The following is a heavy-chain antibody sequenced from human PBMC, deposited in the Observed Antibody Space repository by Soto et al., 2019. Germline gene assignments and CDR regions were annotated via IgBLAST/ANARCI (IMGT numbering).Heavy chain of an antibody. CDR1: GGTFSSYA. CDR3: ARATPSLDTAMDLDY. Sequence: GASVKVSCKASGGTFSSYAISWVRQAPGQGLEWMGGIIPIFGTANYAQKFQGRVTITADKSTSTAYMELSSLRSEDTAVYYCARATPSLDTAMDLDYWGQGTLVTVSS. D-gene: IGHD5-18*01. V-gene: IGHV1-69*06. CDR2: IIPIFGTA. J-gene: IGHJ4*02.